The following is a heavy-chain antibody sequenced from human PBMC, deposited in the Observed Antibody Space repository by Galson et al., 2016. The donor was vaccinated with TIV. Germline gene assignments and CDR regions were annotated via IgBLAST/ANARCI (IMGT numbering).Heavy chain of an antibody. CDR1: GFTFSSHA. Sequence: SLRLSCAASGFTFSSHAMSWVRQAPGKGLEWVSAISGSGGVTHYADSVKGRFTISRDNSKNTLHLQMNSLRAEDTAVYYCAKGGYTRSSKAHAFHIWGQGTMVTVSS. J-gene: IGHJ3*02. CDR3: AKGGYTRSSKAHAFHI. V-gene: IGHV3-23*01. CDR2: ISGSGGVT. D-gene: IGHD6-25*01.